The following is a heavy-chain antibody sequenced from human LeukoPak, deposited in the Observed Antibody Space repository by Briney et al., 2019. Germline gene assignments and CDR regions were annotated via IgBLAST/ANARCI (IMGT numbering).Heavy chain of an antibody. CDR3: ARQRLAWFGESNSGFDY. D-gene: IGHD3-10*01. CDR2: IYYSGST. J-gene: IGHJ4*02. CDR1: GGSIGLYY. V-gene: IGHV4-59*08. Sequence: ASETLSLTCTVSGGSIGLYYWSWIRQPPGKGLEWIGYIYYSGSTNYNPSLKSRVIISVDTSKNQFSLKLNSVTAADTAVYYCARQRLAWFGESNSGFDYWGQGSLVTVSS.